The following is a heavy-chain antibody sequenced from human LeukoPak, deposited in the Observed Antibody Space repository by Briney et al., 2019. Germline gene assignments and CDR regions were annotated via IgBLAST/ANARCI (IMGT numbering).Heavy chain of an antibody. CDR1: GGSISSYY. CDR3: ARDLRGTGVYYYYMDV. D-gene: IGHD1-1*01. J-gene: IGHJ6*03. V-gene: IGHV4-59*01. CDR2: IYYSGST. Sequence: PSETLSLTCTVSGGSISSYYWSWIRQPPGKGLEWIGYIYYSGSTNYNPSLKSRVTISVDTSKNQFSLKLSSVTAADTAVYYCARDLRGTGVYYYYMDVWGKGTTVTVSS.